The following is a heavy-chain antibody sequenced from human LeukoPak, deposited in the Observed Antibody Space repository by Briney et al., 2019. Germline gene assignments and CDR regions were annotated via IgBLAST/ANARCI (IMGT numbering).Heavy chain of an antibody. Sequence: TGGSLRLSCAASGFSFRTSGMHWVRQAPGKGLEWVAIDGTNTYYADSVKGRFTISRDNSKNTLYLQMNSLSGEDTAVYYCARDKDWYFDYWGQGTLVTASS. V-gene: IGHV3-30*12. CDR2: DGTNT. CDR1: GFSFRTSG. J-gene: IGHJ4*02. CDR3: ARDKDWYFDY. D-gene: IGHD3/OR15-3a*01.